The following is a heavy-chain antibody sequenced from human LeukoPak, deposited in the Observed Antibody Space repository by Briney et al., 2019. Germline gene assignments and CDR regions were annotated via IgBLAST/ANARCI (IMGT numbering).Heavy chain of an antibody. CDR2: ISSSGSTI. CDR3: AELGITMIGGV. CDR1: GFTFSSYE. Sequence: PGGSLRLPCAASGFTFSSYEMNWVRQAPGKGLEWVSYISSSGSTIYYADSVKGRFTISRDNAKNSLYLQMNSLRAEDTAVYHCAELGITMIGGVWGKGTTVTISS. V-gene: IGHV3-48*03. J-gene: IGHJ6*04. D-gene: IGHD3-10*02.